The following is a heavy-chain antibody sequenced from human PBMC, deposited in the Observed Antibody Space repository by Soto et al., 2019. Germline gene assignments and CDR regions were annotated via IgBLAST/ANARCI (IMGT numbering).Heavy chain of an antibody. D-gene: IGHD2-2*01. CDR1: GFTFSSYW. V-gene: IGHV3-7*01. Sequence: PGGSLRLSCAASGFTFSSYWMSWVRQAPGKGLEWVANIKQDGSEKYYVDSVKGRFTISRDNAKNSLYLQMNSLRAEDTAVYYCAREYYCSSTSCPVDYWGKGTLGTVS. J-gene: IGHJ4*02. CDR3: AREYYCSSTSCPVDY. CDR2: IKQDGSEK.